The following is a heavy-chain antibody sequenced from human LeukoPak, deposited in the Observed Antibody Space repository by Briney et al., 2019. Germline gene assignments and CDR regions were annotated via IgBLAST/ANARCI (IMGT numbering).Heavy chain of an antibody. D-gene: IGHD3-10*01. CDR2: INWDARRT. V-gene: IGHV3-43D*04. Sequence: PGGSLSLSCAASGFSFGDFAMQWVRQPPGKGLEWVSLINWDARRTYYADSVKGRFTISRDNSKNSLSLQMNSLRPEDTALYYCAKERRGYYMDVWGKGTTVTVSS. J-gene: IGHJ6*03. CDR3: AKERRGYYMDV. CDR1: GFSFGDFA.